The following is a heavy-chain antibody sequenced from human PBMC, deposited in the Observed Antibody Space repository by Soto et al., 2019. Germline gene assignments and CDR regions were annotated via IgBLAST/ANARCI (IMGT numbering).Heavy chain of an antibody. V-gene: IGHV4-59*01. Sequence: SETLSLTCTVAGGSISSYYWSWIRQLPGKGLEWIGYIYYSGSTHISPSLKSRVTISVDTSKSQFSLKLSSVTAADTAVYYCARDGSGSLALWYWGQGTLVTVSA. CDR3: ARDGSGSLALWY. D-gene: IGHD3-10*01. CDR2: IYYSGST. J-gene: IGHJ4*02. CDR1: GGSISSYY.